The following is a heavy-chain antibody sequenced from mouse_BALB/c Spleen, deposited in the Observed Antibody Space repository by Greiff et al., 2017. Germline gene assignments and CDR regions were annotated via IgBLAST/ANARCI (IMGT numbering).Heavy chain of an antibody. J-gene: IGHJ4*01. D-gene: IGHD2-4*01. CDR3: ARSYYDRYYAMDY. CDR2: ISYSGST. Sequence: EVKVEESGPGLVKPSQSLSLTCTVTGYSITSDYAWNWILQFPGNKLEWMGYISYSGSTSYNPSLKSRISITRDTSKNQFFLQLNSVTTEDTATYYCARSYYDRYYAMDYWGQGTSVTVSS. CDR1: GYSITSDYA. V-gene: IGHV3-2*02.